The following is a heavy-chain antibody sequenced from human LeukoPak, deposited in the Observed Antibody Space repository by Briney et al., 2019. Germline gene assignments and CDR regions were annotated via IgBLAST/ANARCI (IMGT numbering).Heavy chain of an antibody. V-gene: IGHV3-48*01. J-gene: IGHJ6*03. CDR1: GFTFSSYS. D-gene: IGHD1-26*01. Sequence: GGSLRLSCAASGFTFSSYSMNWVRQAPGKGLEWVSYISSSSSSTIYYADSVKGRFTISRDNAKNSLYLQMNSLRAGDTAVYYCARGRSGSSYYMDVWGKGTTVTISS. CDR3: ARGRSGSSYYMDV. CDR2: ISSSSSSTI.